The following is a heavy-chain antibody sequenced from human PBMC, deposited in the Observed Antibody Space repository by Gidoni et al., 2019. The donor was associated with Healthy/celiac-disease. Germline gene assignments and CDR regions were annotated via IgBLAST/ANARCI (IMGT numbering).Heavy chain of an antibody. J-gene: IGHJ6*03. D-gene: IGHD6-6*01. CDR1: GFTVSSKA. CDR3: AKDLYSSSPTYYYYYMDV. CDR2: ISGRGGST. V-gene: IGHV3-23*01. Sequence: EVQLLESGGGLVQPGGSLRLYCAADGFTVSSKARSWVRQAPGKGMDWVSAISGRGGSTYYADSVKGRFTISRDNSKNTLYLQMTSLSAEDTAVYYCAKDLYSSSPTYYYYYMDVWGKGTTVTVSS.